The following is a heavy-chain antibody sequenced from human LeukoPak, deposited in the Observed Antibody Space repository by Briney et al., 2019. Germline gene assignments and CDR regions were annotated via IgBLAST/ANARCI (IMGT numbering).Heavy chain of an antibody. Sequence: SVKVSCKASGGGFTTYAISWVRQAPGQGLEWMGGIIPFLGTTNYAQKSQGRVTITADEPTRTAYMELTYLRSDDTAVYYCTIIPNVILFTHYFEYWGQGTLVTVSS. CDR3: TIIPNVILFTHYFEY. J-gene: IGHJ4*02. CDR2: IIPFLGTT. CDR1: GGGFTTYA. V-gene: IGHV1-69*13. D-gene: IGHD2-21*01.